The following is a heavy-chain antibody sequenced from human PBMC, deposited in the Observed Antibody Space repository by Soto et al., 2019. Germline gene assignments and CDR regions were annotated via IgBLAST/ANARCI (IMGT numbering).Heavy chain of an antibody. CDR3: TTDSHTTATALRFDY. CDR2: IKSKGHGGTT. J-gene: IGHJ5*01. D-gene: IGHD4-17*01. CDR1: GGACVNAW. V-gene: IGHV3-15*05. Sequence: VRSLRLRWAAAGGACVNAWVSWVRQAPGKGLEWVGRIKSKGHGGTTDFAAPVRGRFAISRDDSRNMVYMQMNSLNTDDTAVYYCTTDSHTTATALRFDYRGHGPLVTVSS.